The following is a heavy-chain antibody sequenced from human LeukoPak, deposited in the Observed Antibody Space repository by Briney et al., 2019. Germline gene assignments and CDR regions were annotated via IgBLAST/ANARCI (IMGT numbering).Heavy chain of an antibody. CDR2: IFYDGSNK. J-gene: IGHJ3*02. Sequence: GGSLRLSCAASGFTFSNYGMHWVRQAPGKGLEWVAVIFYDGSNKYYGDSVKGRFTISRDNSKNTVYLQMNSLRAEDTAVYYCAKEGGGGNDAFDIWGQGTMVTVSS. CDR3: AKEGGGGNDAFDI. D-gene: IGHD1-1*01. CDR1: GFTFSNYG. V-gene: IGHV3-33*06.